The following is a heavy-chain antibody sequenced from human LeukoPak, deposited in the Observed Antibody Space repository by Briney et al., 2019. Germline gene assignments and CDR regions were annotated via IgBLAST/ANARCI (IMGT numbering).Heavy chain of an antibody. CDR2: IYYRGST. D-gene: IGHD6-19*01. CDR1: GGSIRSYY. V-gene: IGHV4-59*01. J-gene: IGHJ4*02. CDR3: ARGLIPLGWPFDY. Sequence: PSETLSLTCTVSGGSIRSYYWSWIRQPPGKGLEGGGYIYYRGSTNYNPSLKSRVAISVDTSKNQFSLKLSSVTGAHTAVYYCARGLIPLGWPFDYWPQGTLLPLFS.